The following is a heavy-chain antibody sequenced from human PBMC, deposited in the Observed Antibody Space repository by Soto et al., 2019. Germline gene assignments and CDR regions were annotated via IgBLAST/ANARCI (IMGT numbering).Heavy chain of an antibody. J-gene: IGHJ4*02. CDR2: IYYSGST. CDR3: ARDSPGGRNFDY. V-gene: IGHV4-31*03. CDR1: GGSISSGGYY. D-gene: IGHD2-15*01. Sequence: TLSLTCTVSGGSISSGGYYWSWIRQHPGKGLEWIGYIYYSGSTYYNPSLKSRVTISVDTSKNQFSLKLSSVTAADTAVYYCARDSPGGRNFDYWGQGTLVTVSS.